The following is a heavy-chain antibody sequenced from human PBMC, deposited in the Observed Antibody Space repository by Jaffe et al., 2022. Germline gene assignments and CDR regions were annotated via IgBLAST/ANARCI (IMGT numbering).Heavy chain of an antibody. V-gene: IGHV1-69*01. D-gene: IGHD6-19*01. CDR3: ARDRPRGAGLPGAFDI. CDR2: IIPIFGTA. J-gene: IGHJ3*02. Sequence: QVQLVQSGAEVKKPGSSVKVSCKASGGTFSSYAISWVRQAPGQGLEWMGGIIPIFGTANYAQKFQGRVTITADESTSTAYMELSSLRSEDTAVYYCARDRPRGAGLPGAFDIWGQGTMVTVSS. CDR1: GGTFSSYA.